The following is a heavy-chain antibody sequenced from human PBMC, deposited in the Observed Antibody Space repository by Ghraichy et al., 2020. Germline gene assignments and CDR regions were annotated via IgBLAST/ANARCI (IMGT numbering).Heavy chain of an antibody. Sequence: SETLSLTCTVSGGSINTYYWSWIRQPPGTGLEWIGYIYYSGSTNYNPSLNSRVTISVDTSKNQFSLKLSSVTAAATAIYYCAREGYCSTSSCLRKTFDIWGRGRMAIVSS. J-gene: IGHJ3*02. CDR2: IYYSGST. D-gene: IGHD2-2*01. CDR3: AREGYCSTSSCLRKTFDI. V-gene: IGHV4-59*08. CDR1: GGSINTYY.